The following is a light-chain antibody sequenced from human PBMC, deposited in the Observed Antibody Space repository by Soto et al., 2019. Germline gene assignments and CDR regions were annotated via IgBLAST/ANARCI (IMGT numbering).Light chain of an antibody. J-gene: IGKJ4*01. V-gene: IGKV1-33*01. CDR2: DAS. CDR3: QQYDNLPLT. Sequence: DIQMTQSPSSLSASVGDRVTITCQPSQDISNYLNWYQQKPGKAPKLLIYDASTLETGVPSRFSGSGSGTDFTFTISSXQPEDIATYYCQQYDNLPLTFGGGTKVDIK. CDR1: QDISNY.